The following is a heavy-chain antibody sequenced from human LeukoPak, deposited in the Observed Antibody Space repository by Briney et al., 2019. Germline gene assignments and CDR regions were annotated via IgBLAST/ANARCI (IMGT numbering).Heavy chain of an antibody. CDR3: ARGPPRVCSSTSCYTTS. D-gene: IGHD2-2*02. J-gene: IGHJ5*02. CDR1: GYTFTGYY. Sequence: ASVKVSCKASGYTFTGYYMHWVRQAPGQGLEWMGWINPNSGGTNYAQKFQGRVTMTRDTCISTAYMELSRLRSDDTAVYYCARGPPRVCSSTSCYTTSWGQGTLVTVSS. CDR2: INPNSGGT. V-gene: IGHV1-2*02.